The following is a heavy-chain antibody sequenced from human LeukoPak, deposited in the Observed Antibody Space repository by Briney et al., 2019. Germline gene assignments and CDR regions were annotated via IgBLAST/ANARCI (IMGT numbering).Heavy chain of an antibody. J-gene: IGHJ4*02. Sequence: SETLSLTCTVSGGSISSYYWSWIRQPPGKGLEWIGYIYYSGSTNYIPSLKSRVTISVDTSKNQFSLKLSSVTAADTAVYYCARPDSSGWYPDYWGQGTLVTVSS. CDR1: GGSISSYY. V-gene: IGHV4-59*01. CDR3: ARPDSSGWYPDY. D-gene: IGHD6-19*01. CDR2: IYYSGST.